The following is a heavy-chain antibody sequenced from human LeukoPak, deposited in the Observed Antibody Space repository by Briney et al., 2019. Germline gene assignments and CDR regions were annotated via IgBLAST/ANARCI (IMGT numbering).Heavy chain of an antibody. J-gene: IGHJ6*03. CDR2: MSYSGTT. V-gene: IGHV4-59*01. CDR3: ARGRADRGFYYYYVDV. D-gene: IGHD4/OR15-4a*01. CDR1: VDSISSYY. Sequence: SETLSLTCTVSVDSISSYYWGWVRQSPGMGLQWIWYMSYSGTTNYNPSLKSRVTISEDTSKTRFSLNLNSVTAADTAMYYCARGRADRGFYYYYVDVWGKGTAVTVSS.